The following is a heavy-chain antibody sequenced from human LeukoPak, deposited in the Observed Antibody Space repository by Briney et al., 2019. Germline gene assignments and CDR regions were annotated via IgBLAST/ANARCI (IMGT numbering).Heavy chain of an antibody. CDR1: GFTFSSYG. Sequence: VGSLRLSCAASGFTFSSYGMHWVRQAPGKGLEWVAFMRYDGSNRNYADSVKGRFTISRDNSKNTLYLQMNSLRAEDTAVYYCAELGITIIGGVWGKGTTVTISS. V-gene: IGHV3-30*02. CDR3: AELGITIIGGV. CDR2: MRYDGSNR. J-gene: IGHJ6*04. D-gene: IGHD3-10*02.